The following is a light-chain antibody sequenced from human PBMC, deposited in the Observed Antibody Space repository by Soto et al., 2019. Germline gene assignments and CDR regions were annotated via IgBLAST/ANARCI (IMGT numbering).Light chain of an antibody. CDR2: DVS. CDR1: SSDVGGYNY. Sequence: QSALTQPRSVSGSPGQSVTISCTGTSSDVGGYNYVSWYQQHPGKAPKLMIYDVSKRPSGVPDRFSGSKSGNTASLTISGLPAEDEADYYRCPYAGSYTPYVFGTGTKLTVL. J-gene: IGLJ1*01. V-gene: IGLV2-11*01. CDR3: CPYAGSYTPYV.